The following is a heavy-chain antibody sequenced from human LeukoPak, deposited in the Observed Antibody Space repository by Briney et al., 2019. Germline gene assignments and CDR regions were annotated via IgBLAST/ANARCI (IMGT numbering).Heavy chain of an antibody. CDR3: ARGGLNYYDSDGFDY. CDR2: IYRGGST. CDR1: RFTFSSYW. Sequence: GGSLRLSCAASRFTFSSYWMSWVRQAPGKGLEWVSVIYRGGSTYYADSVKGRFTISRDNSKNTLYLQMNSLRGEDTAVYYCARGGLNYYDSDGFDYWGQGTLVTVSS. J-gene: IGHJ4*02. V-gene: IGHV3-53*01. D-gene: IGHD3-22*01.